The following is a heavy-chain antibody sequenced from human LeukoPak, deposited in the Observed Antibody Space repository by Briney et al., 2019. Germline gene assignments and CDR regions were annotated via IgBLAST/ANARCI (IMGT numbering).Heavy chain of an antibody. D-gene: IGHD3-10*01. V-gene: IGHV3-30*02. CDR1: GFTFDNYG. CDR3: ANEYYASGSYYKDYMDV. Sequence: GGSLRLSCIASGFTFDNYGMHWVRQAPGKGLEWVAFIRFDGGTKYYVDSVKGRFTISRDNSQNTLYLQMSSLRTEDTALYYRANEYYASGSYYKDYMDVWGTGTTVIVSS. J-gene: IGHJ6*03. CDR2: IRFDGGTK.